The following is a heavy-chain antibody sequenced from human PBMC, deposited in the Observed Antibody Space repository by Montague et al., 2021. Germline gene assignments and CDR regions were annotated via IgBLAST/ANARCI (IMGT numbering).Heavy chain of an antibody. V-gene: IGHV3-21*01. J-gene: IGHJ6*02. Sequence: YRRPSCAGSGFPFDSYDMNWVRQAPGKGLEWVSSTSGRSTYIYYGDSMKGRVIISRDNAKNSLHLQMNSLRVEDTAIYYCARQEYGLDVWGQGTTVTVSS. CDR1: GFPFDSYD. CDR3: ARQEYGLDV. CDR2: TSGRSTYI.